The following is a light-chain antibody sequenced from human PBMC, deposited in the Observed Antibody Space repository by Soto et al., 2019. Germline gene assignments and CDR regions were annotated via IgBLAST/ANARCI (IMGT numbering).Light chain of an antibody. V-gene: IGKV2-24*01. CDR2: KIS. CDR3: MQATHLPHT. Sequence: DVVMTQTPLSSPVTLGQPASISCRSSQNLVYSDGDTHLHWFQQRPGQPPRLLIYKISNRFSGVPDRFSGSGAGTDFTLRIIRVEAEDVAIYFCMQATHLPHTFGQGTRLEIK. CDR1: QNLVYSDGDTH. J-gene: IGKJ2*01.